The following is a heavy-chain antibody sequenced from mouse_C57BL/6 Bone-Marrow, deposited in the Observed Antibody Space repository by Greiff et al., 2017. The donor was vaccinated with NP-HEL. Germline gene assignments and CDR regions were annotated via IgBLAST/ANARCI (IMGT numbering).Heavy chain of an antibody. CDR1: GFTFSSYG. CDR3: ARSGYYYFDY. Sequence: EVKLQESGGDLVKPGGSLKLSCAASGFTFSSYGMSWVRQTPDKRLEWVATISSGGSYTYYPDSVKGRFTISRDTAKNTLYLQMSSMKSEETAMYYCARSGYYYFDYWGQGTTLTVSS. CDR2: ISSGGSYT. V-gene: IGHV5-6*01. J-gene: IGHJ2*01. D-gene: IGHD2-2*01.